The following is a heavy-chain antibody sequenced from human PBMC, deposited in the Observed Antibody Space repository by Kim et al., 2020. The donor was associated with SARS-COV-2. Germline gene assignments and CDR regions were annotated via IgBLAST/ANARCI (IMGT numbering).Heavy chain of an antibody. CDR2: IYYSGRT. CDR1: GGSISSYY. D-gene: IGHD3-22*01. CDR3: AREKPRPYDSSGKDAFDI. Sequence: SETLSLTCTVSGGSISSYYWSWIRQPPGKGLEWIGYIYYSGRTNSNPSLKSRVTISVDTSKNQFSLKLSSVTAADTTVYYCAREKPRPYDSSGKDAFDIWGQGTMVTVSS. J-gene: IGHJ3*02. V-gene: IGHV4-59*01.